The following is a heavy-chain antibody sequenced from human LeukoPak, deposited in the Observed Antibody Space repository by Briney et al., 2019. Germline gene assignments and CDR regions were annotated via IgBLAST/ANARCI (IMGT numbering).Heavy chain of an antibody. CDR3: ARATDDEFYLYYGMNV. D-gene: IGHD3-16*01. CDR2: ISQSGST. V-gene: IGHV4-34*01. J-gene: IGHJ6*02. Sequence: SETLSLTCAVYGGSFSGYYWNWIRQPPGRGLEWIGEISQSGSTNYNPSLKSRITMSVDTSKNQFSLQLRSMTAADTAVYFCARATDDEFYLYYGMNVWGQGTTVTVSS. CDR1: GGSFSGYY.